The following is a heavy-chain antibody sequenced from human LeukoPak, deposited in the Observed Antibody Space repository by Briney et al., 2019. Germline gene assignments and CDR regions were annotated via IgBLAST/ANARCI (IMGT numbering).Heavy chain of an antibody. V-gene: IGHV3-30*02. CDR3: AKELGFRRDYFDY. J-gene: IGHJ4*02. Sequence: GGSLRLSCAASGFTFSSYGMHWVRQAPGKGLEWVAFIRYDGSNKYYADSVKGRFTISRDNSKSTLFLQMNSLRAEDTAVYYCAKELGFRRDYFDYWGQGTLVTVSS. CDR2: IRYDGSNK. CDR1: GFTFSSYG. D-gene: IGHD1-14*01.